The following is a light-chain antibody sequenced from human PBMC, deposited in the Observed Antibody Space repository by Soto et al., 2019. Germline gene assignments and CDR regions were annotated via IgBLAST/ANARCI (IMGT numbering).Light chain of an antibody. J-gene: IGLJ3*02. V-gene: IGLV8-61*01. CDR3: VLYMGSGISV. Sequence: QTVVTQEPSFSVSPGGTVTLTCGLSSGSVSISYYPSWYQQTPGQAPRTLSYSTNTRSSGVPDRFSGSILGNKAALTITGAQADDESDYYCVLYMGSGISVFGGGTKLTVL. CDR2: STN. CDR1: SGSVSISYY.